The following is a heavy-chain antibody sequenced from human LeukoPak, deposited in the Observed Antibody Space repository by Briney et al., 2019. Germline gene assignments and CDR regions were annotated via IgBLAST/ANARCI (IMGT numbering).Heavy chain of an antibody. Sequence: SETLSLTCTVSGGSISNYYWSWIRQPPGKGLEWIGYIHYSGSTNYNPSLQSRVTISVDTSRSHFSLKLNSATAADTAVYYCARGERLGPDFWGQGTLVTVSS. V-gene: IGHV4-59*01. J-gene: IGHJ4*02. D-gene: IGHD1-1*01. CDR3: ARGERLGPDF. CDR2: IHYSGST. CDR1: GGSISNYY.